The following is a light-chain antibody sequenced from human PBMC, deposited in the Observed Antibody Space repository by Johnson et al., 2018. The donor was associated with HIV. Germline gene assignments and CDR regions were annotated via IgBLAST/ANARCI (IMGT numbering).Light chain of an antibody. V-gene: IGLV1-51*01. Sequence: QSILTQPPSVSAAPGQKVTISCSGSSSNIGNNYVSWYQQLPGTAPKLLIYDNNKRPSGIPDRFSGSKSGTSATLGITGLYTGDEADYYCGTWDSSLSAGVFGTGTTVTVL. CDR1: SSNIGNNY. CDR2: DNN. CDR3: GTWDSSLSAGV. J-gene: IGLJ1*01.